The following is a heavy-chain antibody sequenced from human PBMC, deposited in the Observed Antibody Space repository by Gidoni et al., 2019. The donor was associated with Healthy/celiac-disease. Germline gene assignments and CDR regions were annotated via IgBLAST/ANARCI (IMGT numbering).Heavy chain of an antibody. Sequence: QVQLVESGGGVVQPGRSLRLSCAASGFTFSSYGMHWVRQAPGKGLEWVAVVSYDGSNKYYADSVKGRFTISRDNSKNTLYLQMNSLRAEDTAVYYCAKDRGGRWLRLTFDYWGQGTLVTVSS. V-gene: IGHV3-30*18. D-gene: IGHD5-12*01. J-gene: IGHJ4*02. CDR1: GFTFSSYG. CDR3: AKDRGGRWLRLTFDY. CDR2: VSYDGSNK.